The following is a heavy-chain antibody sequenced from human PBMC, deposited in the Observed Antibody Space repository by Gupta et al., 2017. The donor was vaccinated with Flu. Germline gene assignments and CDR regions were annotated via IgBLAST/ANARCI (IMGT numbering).Heavy chain of an antibody. D-gene: IGHD2-15*01. V-gene: IGHV2-70*04. Sequence: QVTLKESGPALVKPTQTLTLTCTFSGFSLSTSGMRVSWIRQPPGKALEWLARIDWDDDKFYSTSLKTRLTISKDTSKNQVVLTMTNMDPVDTATYYCARSCSGGSCYPEVGPPHDAFDIWGQGTMVTVSS. CDR3: ARSCSGGSCYPEVGPPHDAFDI. CDR2: IDWDDDK. CDR1: GFSLSTSGMR. J-gene: IGHJ3*02.